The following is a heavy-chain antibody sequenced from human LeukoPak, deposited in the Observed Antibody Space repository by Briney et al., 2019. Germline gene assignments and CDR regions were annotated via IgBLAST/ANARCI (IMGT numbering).Heavy chain of an antibody. J-gene: IGHJ4*02. CDR1: GGSISSSSYY. Sequence: SETLSLTCTVSGGSISSSSYYWGWIRQPPGKGLEWIGSIYYSGSTYYNPSLKSRVTISVDTSKNQFSLKLSSVTAADTAVYYCARVSSGWSYYFDYWGQGTLVTVSS. CDR3: ARVSSGWSYYFDY. V-gene: IGHV4-39*07. D-gene: IGHD6-19*01. CDR2: IYYSGST.